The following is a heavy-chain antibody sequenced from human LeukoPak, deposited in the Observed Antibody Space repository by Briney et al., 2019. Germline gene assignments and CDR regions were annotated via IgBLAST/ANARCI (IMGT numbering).Heavy chain of an antibody. CDR2: INHSGST. D-gene: IGHD2-21*02. V-gene: IGHV4-34*01. CDR1: GGSFSGYY. J-gene: IGHJ5*02. Sequence: KTSETLSLTCAVYGGSFSGYYWSWIRQPPGKGLEWIGEINHSGSTNYNPSLKSRVTISVETSKNQFSLKLSSVTAADTAVYYCARSYCGGDCYSSQTYNWFDPWGQGTLVTVSS. CDR3: ARSYCGGDCYSSQTYNWFDP.